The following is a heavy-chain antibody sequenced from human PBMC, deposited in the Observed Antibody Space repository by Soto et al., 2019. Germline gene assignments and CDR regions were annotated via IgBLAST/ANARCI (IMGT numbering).Heavy chain of an antibody. CDR1: GGSISGGRYY. J-gene: IGHJ4*02. CDR2: IYYSGST. Sequence: SVTLSFTCTVAGGSISGGRYYWSWIRQHPGKGLEWIGYIYYSGSTYYNPSLKSRVTISVDTSKNQFSLKLSSVTAADTAVYYCARGDPRHFDYWGQGTLVTVSS. CDR3: ARGDPRHFDY. V-gene: IGHV4-31*03.